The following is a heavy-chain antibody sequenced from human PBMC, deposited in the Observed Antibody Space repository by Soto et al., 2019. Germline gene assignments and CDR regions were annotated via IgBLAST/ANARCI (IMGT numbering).Heavy chain of an antibody. CDR2: IIPIFGTA. CDR1: GGTFSSYA. Sequence: QVQLVQSGAEVKKPGSSVKVSCKASGGTFSSYAISWVRQAPGQGLEWMGGIIPIFGTANYAQKFQGRVTITADESTSTAYMELSSLRPEDTAVYYCARGTYYYDSSGYYPDAFDIWGQGTMVTVSS. V-gene: IGHV1-69*19. D-gene: IGHD3-22*01. J-gene: IGHJ3*02. CDR3: ARGTYYYDSSGYYPDAFDI.